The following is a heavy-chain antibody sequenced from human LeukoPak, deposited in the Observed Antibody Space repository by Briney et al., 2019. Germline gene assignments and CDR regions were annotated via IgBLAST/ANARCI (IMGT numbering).Heavy chain of an antibody. Sequence: PGGSLRLSCAASGFTFSSYWMSWVRQAPGKGLEWVANIKQDGSEKYYVDSVKGRLTISRDNAKNSLYLQMNSLRAEDTAVYYCARERSSGYLDYWGQGTLVTVSS. CDR3: ARERSSGYLDY. J-gene: IGHJ4*02. D-gene: IGHD3-22*01. V-gene: IGHV3-7*01. CDR2: IKQDGSEK. CDR1: GFTFSSYW.